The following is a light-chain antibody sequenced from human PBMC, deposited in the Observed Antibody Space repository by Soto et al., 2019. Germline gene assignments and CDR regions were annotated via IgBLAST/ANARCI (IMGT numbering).Light chain of an antibody. Sequence: DLQLTQSPSFLSASVGDRVTITCRASQGISSYLAWYQQKPGKAPKLLIYAASTLQSGVPSRFNGSASGKEFTLTISSLQPEDFATYYCQQLNSYPLTFGPGTKVDIK. J-gene: IGKJ3*01. CDR3: QQLNSYPLT. CDR2: AAS. CDR1: QGISSY. V-gene: IGKV1-9*01.